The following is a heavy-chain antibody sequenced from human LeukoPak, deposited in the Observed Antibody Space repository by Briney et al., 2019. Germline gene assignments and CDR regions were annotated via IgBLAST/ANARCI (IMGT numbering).Heavy chain of an antibody. V-gene: IGHV3-48*03. D-gene: IGHD3-10*02. CDR2: ISSSGSTI. Sequence: GGSLRLSCAASGFIFSSYAIHWVRQAPGKGLEWVSYISSSGSTIYYADSVKGRFTISRDNAKNSLYLQMNSLRAEDTAVYYCAELGITMIGGVWGKGTTVTISS. CDR1: GFIFSSYA. J-gene: IGHJ6*04. CDR3: AELGITMIGGV.